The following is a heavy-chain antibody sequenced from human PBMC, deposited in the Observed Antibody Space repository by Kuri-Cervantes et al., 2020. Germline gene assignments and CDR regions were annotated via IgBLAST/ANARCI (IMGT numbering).Heavy chain of an antibody. J-gene: IGHJ3*02. Sequence: GGSLRPSCAASGFTFSSYGMHWVRQAPGKGLDWVAVISYDGRNKYYAASVKARFTIARDNSKNTLYLQMNSLRAEDTAVYDFARDLYLGAFDIWGQGTRVTVSS. CDR3: ARDLYLGAFDI. V-gene: IGHV3-30*03. CDR2: ISYDGRNK. D-gene: IGHD2-8*01. CDR1: GFTFSSYG.